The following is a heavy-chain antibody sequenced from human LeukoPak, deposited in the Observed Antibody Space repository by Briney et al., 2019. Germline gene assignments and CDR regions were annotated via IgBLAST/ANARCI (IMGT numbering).Heavy chain of an antibody. J-gene: IGHJ4*02. Sequence: ASVKVSCKASGGTFSSYAISWVRQAPGQGLEWMGGIIPIFGTANYAQKFQGRVTITTDESTSTAYMELSSLRSEDTAVYYCATRTSSSSPFDYWGQGTLVTVSS. V-gene: IGHV1-69*05. CDR3: ATRTSSSSPFDY. CDR1: GGTFSSYA. CDR2: IIPIFGTA. D-gene: IGHD6-6*01.